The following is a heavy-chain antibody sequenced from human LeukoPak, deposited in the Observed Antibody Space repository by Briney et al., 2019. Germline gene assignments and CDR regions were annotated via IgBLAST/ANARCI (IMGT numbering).Heavy chain of an antibody. D-gene: IGHD3-22*01. CDR2: IYYSGST. V-gene: IGHV4-59*01. J-gene: IGHJ6*03. Sequence: PSETLSLTCTVSGGSISSYYWSWIRQPPGKGLEWIGNIYYSGSTNYNPSLKSRVTISVNTSKNQFSLKLSSVTAADTAVYYCTRGSIAYYYMDVWGKGTTVTISS. CDR3: TRGSIAYYYMDV. CDR1: GGSISSYY.